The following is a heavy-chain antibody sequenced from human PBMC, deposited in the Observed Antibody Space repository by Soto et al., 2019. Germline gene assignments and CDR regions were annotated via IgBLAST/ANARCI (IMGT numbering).Heavy chain of an antibody. CDR3: ARVLPELLSFDY. Sequence: PSETLSLTCTVSGGSISSYYWSWVRQPPGKGLEWIGYIYYSGSTNYNPSLKSRVTISVDTSKNQFSLKLSSVTAADTAVYYCARVLPELLSFDYWGQGTLVTVSS. CDR2: IYYSGST. J-gene: IGHJ4*02. CDR1: GGSISSYY. D-gene: IGHD1-7*01. V-gene: IGHV4-59*01.